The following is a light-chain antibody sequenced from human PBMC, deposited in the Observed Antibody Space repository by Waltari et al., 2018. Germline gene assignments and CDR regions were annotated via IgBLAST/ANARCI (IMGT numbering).Light chain of an antibody. J-gene: IGLJ1*01. Sequence: SYELTQPPSVSVSPGQTARIPCSGDALPNQNVYWYQQKPGQAPVLMIYKDNERPSGIPERFSGSSSGTTVTLTISGVQAEDEADYYCQSGNSRGSYYVFGTGTKVTVL. CDR2: KDN. CDR1: ALPNQN. V-gene: IGLV3-25*03. CDR3: QSGNSRGSYYV.